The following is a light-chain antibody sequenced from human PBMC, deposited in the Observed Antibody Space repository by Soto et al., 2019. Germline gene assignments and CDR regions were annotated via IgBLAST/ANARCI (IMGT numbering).Light chain of an antibody. CDR1: SSDVGAYNY. CDR2: HVT. V-gene: IGLV2-14*01. Sequence: QSALTQPASVSGSLGQSITISRSGTSSDVGAYNYVSWYQQYPGKAPKLMIYHVTDRPSGVSNRFSGSKSGNTASLTISGLQAEDEADYYCCSYTTSNTFVFGTGTKLTVL. CDR3: CSYTTSNTFV. J-gene: IGLJ1*01.